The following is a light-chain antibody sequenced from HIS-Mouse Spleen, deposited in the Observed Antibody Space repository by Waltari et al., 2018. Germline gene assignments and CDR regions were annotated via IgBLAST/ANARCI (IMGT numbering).Light chain of an antibody. Sequence: QTALTQPASVSGSPGQSITISCTVTSSDFGGYNYVSCYQQHPGKAPKLMIYDVSNRPSGVSNRFSGSKSGNTASLTISGLQAEGEADYYCSSYTSSSTLRYVFGTGTKVTVL. CDR2: DVS. J-gene: IGLJ1*01. V-gene: IGLV2-14*03. CDR1: SSDFGGYNY. CDR3: SSYTSSSTLRYV.